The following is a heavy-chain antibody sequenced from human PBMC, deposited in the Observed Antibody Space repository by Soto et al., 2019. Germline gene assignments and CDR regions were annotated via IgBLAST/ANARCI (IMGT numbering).Heavy chain of an antibody. J-gene: IGHJ4*02. V-gene: IGHV3-23*01. D-gene: IGHD3-10*01. CDR3: AKKVNSGPGSQYFDY. Sequence: GESLKISCAASGFTFSSYSMSWVRQAPGKGLEWVSGFRTGGDDGTTYYADSVKGRFTISRDNSKNTLFLQMNSLRVEDTAIYYCAKKVNSGPGSQYFDYWGQGTLVTVSS. CDR1: GFTFSSYS. CDR2: FRTGGDDGTT.